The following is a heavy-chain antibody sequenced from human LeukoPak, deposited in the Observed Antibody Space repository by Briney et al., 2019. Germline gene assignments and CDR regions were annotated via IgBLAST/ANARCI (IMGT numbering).Heavy chain of an antibody. Sequence: GGSLRLSCAASGLTFSNYAMSWVRQAPGKGLEWVSSISGGGGSTYYAESMKGRFTISRDNSKNTVYLQVNSLRVEDTAVYYCAKDPRFGGVWFDPWGQGTLVTVSS. D-gene: IGHD3-10*01. V-gene: IGHV3-23*01. CDR1: GLTFSNYA. CDR3: AKDPRFGGVWFDP. J-gene: IGHJ5*02. CDR2: ISGGGGST.